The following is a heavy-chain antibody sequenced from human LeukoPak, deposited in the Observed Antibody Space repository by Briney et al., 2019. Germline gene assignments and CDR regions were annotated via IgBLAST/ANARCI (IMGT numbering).Heavy chain of an antibody. Sequence: SETLSLTCTVSGVSISSYYWTWLRQPPGKGLEWIGYVFDSGSTKYSTSLKSRVTISLDTSKNHFSLKLSYVTAADTAVYYCARRVATSSPLYYYGMGVWGQGTTVTVSS. D-gene: IGHD5-12*01. J-gene: IGHJ6*02. V-gene: IGHV4-59*08. CDR1: GVSISSYY. CDR3: ARRVATSSPLYYYGMGV. CDR2: VFDSGST.